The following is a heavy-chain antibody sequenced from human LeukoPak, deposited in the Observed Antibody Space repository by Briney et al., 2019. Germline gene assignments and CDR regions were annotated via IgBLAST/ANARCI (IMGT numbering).Heavy chain of an antibody. CDR2: INHSGST. V-gene: IGHV4-34*01. D-gene: IGHD3-10*01. Sequence: PSETLSLTCAVYGGSFSGYYWSWIRQPPGKGLEWMGEINHSGSTNYNPSLKSRVTISVDTSKNQFSLKLSSVTAADTAVYYCARAPHITMVRGAYWYFDLWGRGTLVTVSS. CDR3: ARAPHITMVRGAYWYFDL. J-gene: IGHJ2*01. CDR1: GGSFSGYY.